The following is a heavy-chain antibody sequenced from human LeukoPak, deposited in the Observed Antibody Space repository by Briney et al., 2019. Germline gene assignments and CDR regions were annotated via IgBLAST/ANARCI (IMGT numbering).Heavy chain of an antibody. J-gene: IGHJ3*02. CDR3: AREGYCSGGSCYGAFDI. CDR2: IYYSGST. V-gene: IGHV4-31*03. Sequence: PSETLSLICTVSGGSISSGGYYWSWIRQHPGKGLEWIGYIYYSGSTYYNPSLRSRVTISVDTSKNQFSLKLSSVTAADTAVYYCAREGYCSGGSCYGAFDIWGQGTMVTVSS. D-gene: IGHD2-15*01. CDR1: GGSISSGGYY.